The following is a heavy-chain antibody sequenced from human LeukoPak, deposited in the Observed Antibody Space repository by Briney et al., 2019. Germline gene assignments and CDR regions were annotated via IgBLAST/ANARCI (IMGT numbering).Heavy chain of an antibody. Sequence: GGSLRLSCAASGFPFTSYSMTWVRQAPGRGLEWVSRINDNGGTIYYADSVKGRFTISRDNAKKSVYLQMNSLRAEDTAVYYCARDSYYGGTQDYWGQGTLVTVSS. CDR3: ARDSYYGGTQDY. J-gene: IGHJ4*02. CDR2: INDNGGTI. V-gene: IGHV3-48*03. D-gene: IGHD4-23*01. CDR1: GFPFTSYS.